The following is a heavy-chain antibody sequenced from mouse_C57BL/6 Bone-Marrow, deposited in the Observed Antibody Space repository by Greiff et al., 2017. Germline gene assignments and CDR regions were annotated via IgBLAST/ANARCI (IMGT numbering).Heavy chain of an antibody. Sequence: VQLQQSGAELVRPGASVTLSCKASGYAFTDYEMHWVKQTPVHGLEWIGAIDPETGGTDYNQKFKGKAILTADKSSSTAYMELRSLTSEDTAVYYCTRLLPNDYWGQGTSVTVSS. J-gene: IGHJ4*01. CDR2: IDPETGGT. CDR3: TRLLPNDY. D-gene: IGHD2-3*01. V-gene: IGHV1-15*01. CDR1: GYAFTDYE.